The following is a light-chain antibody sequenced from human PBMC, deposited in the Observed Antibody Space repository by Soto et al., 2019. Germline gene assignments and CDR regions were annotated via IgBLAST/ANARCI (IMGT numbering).Light chain of an antibody. CDR1: ENIGNY. Sequence: DIQLTQSPSSLSASVGDRVIITCRATENIGNYLNGYQQIPGRARKPLVLSASRLQSGVPSRFSGSGSGTDFTLTIISLQTEDFATYYCQQSYSAPLTFGPGTTVDFK. V-gene: IGKV1-39*01. CDR3: QQSYSAPLT. CDR2: SAS. J-gene: IGKJ3*01.